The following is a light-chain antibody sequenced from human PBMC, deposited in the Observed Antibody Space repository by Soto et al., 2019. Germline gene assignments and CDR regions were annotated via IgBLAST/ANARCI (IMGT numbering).Light chain of an antibody. CDR1: SSDVGLYNL. Sequence: QSALTQPASGSGFPGQSITISFTGTSSDVGLYNLVSWYQQHPGKAPKLMIYEVSKRPSGVSNRFSGSKSGNTASLTISGLQAEDEADYYCCSYAGSTTFVVFGGGTKLTVL. J-gene: IGLJ2*01. CDR2: EVS. CDR3: CSYAGSTTFVV. V-gene: IGLV2-23*02.